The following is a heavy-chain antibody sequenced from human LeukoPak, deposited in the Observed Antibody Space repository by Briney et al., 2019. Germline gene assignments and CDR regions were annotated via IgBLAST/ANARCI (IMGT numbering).Heavy chain of an antibody. CDR2: ISYDRSNK. J-gene: IGHJ4*02. V-gene: IGHV3-30-3*01. CDR1: GFTFSSYA. D-gene: IGHD5-12*01. CDR3: ARDFEWLRSGYFDY. Sequence: PGRSLRLSCAASGFTFSSYAMHWVRQAPGKGLEWVAVISYDRSNKYYADSVKGRFTISRDNSKNTLYLQMNSLRAEDTAVYYCARDFEWLRSGYFDYWGQGTLVTVSS.